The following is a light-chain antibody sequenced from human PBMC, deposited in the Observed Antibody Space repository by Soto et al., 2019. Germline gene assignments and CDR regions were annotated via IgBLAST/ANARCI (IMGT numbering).Light chain of an antibody. CDR1: QSISSW. CDR2: DAS. CDR3: QQYNSYSPRT. J-gene: IGKJ1*01. V-gene: IGKV1-5*01. Sequence: DIQMTQSPSPLSASVGDRVTITCRASQSISSWLAWYQQKPGKAPKLLIYDASSLESGVPSRFSGSRSGTEFTLTISSLQPDDFATYYCQQYNSYSPRTFGQGTKVDIK.